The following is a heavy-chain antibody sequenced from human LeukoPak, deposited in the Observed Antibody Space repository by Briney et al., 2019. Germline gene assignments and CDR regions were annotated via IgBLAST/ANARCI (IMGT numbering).Heavy chain of an antibody. J-gene: IGHJ3*02. CDR1: GFTFSSYW. CDR2: IKTDGSTT. Sequence: GGSLRLTCAASGFTFSSYWMHWVRQAPGKGLVWVSRIKTDGSTTSYADSVKGRFTISRDNSKNTLYLQMNSLRAEDTAVYYCAREVERRIFGVAPGAFDIWGQGTMVTVSS. CDR3: AREVERRIFGVAPGAFDI. D-gene: IGHD3-3*01. V-gene: IGHV3-74*01.